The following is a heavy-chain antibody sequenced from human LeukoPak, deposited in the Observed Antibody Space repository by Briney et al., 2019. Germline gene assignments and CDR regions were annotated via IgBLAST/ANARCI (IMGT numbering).Heavy chain of an antibody. J-gene: IGHJ5*02. D-gene: IGHD3-22*01. Sequence: SETLSLTCTVSGYSISSGYYWGWIRQPAGKGLEWIGRIYTSGSTNYNPSLKSRVTMSVDTSKNQFSLKLSSVTAADTAVYYCARDLYYYDSSGYPRPNWFDPWGQGTLVTVSS. CDR1: GYSISSGYY. V-gene: IGHV4-4*07. CDR2: IYTSGST. CDR3: ARDLYYYDSSGYPRPNWFDP.